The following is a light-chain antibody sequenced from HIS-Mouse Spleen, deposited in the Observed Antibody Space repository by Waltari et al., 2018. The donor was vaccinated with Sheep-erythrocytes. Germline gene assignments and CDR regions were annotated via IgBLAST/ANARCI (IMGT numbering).Light chain of an antibody. V-gene: IGLV2-23*03. Sequence: QSALTQPASVSGSPGPSITISCTGTSSAVGSYNLVSCYQQHPGKAPKLMIYEGSKRPSGVSNRFSGSKSGNTASLTISGLQAEDEADYYCCSYAGSSTFHVVFGGGTKLTVL. CDR1: SSAVGSYNL. J-gene: IGLJ2*01. CDR3: CSYAGSSTFHVV. CDR2: EGS.